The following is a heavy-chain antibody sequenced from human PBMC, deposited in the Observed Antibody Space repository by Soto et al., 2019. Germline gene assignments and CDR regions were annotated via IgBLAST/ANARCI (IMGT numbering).Heavy chain of an antibody. CDR2: ISYSGST. V-gene: IGHV4-59*01. J-gene: IGHJ4*02. D-gene: IGHD2-21*02. CDR3: ARAVLQDTAPFDY. CDR1: GGSMSNYY. Sequence: SQTLCLTYTVSGGSMSNYYWRWIRQPPGKGLEWIWYISYSGSTNYKPSLKSRVTMSVDTPKNQFSLKLSFVTAADTAVYYCARAVLQDTAPFDYWGKGTLVTVPS.